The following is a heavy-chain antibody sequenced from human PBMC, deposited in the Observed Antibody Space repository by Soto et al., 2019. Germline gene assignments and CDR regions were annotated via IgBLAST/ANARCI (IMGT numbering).Heavy chain of an antibody. CDR1: GFTFSIYG. D-gene: IGHD6-19*01. V-gene: IGHV3-30*18. Sequence: QVQLVESGGGVVQPGRSLRLSCAASGFTFSIYGMHWVRQAPGKGLEWVAVISYDGSNKYYADSVKGRFTISRDNSKNTLYLQMNSLRAEDTAVYYCAKEEGKYSSGLYWGQGTLVTVSS. CDR3: AKEEGKYSSGLY. J-gene: IGHJ4*02. CDR2: ISYDGSNK.